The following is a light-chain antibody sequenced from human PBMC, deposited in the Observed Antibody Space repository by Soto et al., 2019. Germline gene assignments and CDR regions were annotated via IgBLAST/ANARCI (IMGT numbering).Light chain of an antibody. CDR3: CSYAGSFTRFVV. J-gene: IGLJ2*01. V-gene: IGLV2-11*01. CDR1: SSDVGRYNY. Sequence: QSALTQPRSVSASPGQSVTISCTGTSSDVGRYNYVSWFQQHPGKAPKVMIYDVTKRPSGVPDRFSGSKSGNTASLTISGLQTEDEADYYCCSYAGSFTRFVVFGGGTQLTVL. CDR2: DVT.